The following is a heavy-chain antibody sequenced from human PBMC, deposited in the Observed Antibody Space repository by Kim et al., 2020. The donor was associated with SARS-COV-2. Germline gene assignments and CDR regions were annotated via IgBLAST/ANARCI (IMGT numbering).Heavy chain of an antibody. D-gene: IGHD4-17*01. Sequence: YYADSVKSRFTTSRDNPKNTLFRQMNSLRAEDTAVYYCAKDRRTTIDPWGQGTLVTVSS. CDR3: AKDRRTTIDP. V-gene: IGHV3-23*01. J-gene: IGHJ5*02.